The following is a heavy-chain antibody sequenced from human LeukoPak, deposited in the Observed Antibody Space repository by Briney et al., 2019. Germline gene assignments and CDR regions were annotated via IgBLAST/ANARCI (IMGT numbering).Heavy chain of an antibody. Sequence: PSETLSLTCTVSGGSISSSSYYWGWIRQPPGKGLEWIGSIYYSGSTYYNPSLKSRVTISVDTSKNQFSLKLSSVTAADTAVYYCVVPADYYYMDVWGKGTTVTVSS. J-gene: IGHJ6*03. D-gene: IGHD2-2*01. CDR3: VVPADYYYMDV. CDR1: GGSISSSSYY. CDR2: IYYSGST. V-gene: IGHV4-39*07.